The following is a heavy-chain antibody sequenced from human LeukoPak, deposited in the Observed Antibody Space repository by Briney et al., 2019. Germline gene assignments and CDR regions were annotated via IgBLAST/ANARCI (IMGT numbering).Heavy chain of an antibody. CDR1: GGSFSTFS. V-gene: IGHV1-69*05. J-gene: IGHJ6*03. CDR3: ARVDRYHYYLDV. Sequence: GSSVKVSCKASGGSFSTFSITWVRQAAGQGLEWMGGIIPVFGKANYAQQFQGRVTVATDESTSTAYLELSSLRSEDTAIYYCARVDRYHYYLDVWGKGTTVTVSS. CDR2: IIPVFGKA.